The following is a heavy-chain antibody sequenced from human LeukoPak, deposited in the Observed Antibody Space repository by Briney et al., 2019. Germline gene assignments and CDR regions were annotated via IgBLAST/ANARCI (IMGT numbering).Heavy chain of an antibody. J-gene: IGHJ4*02. CDR2: LYYSGNT. CDR3: ARRGRNFLTRIAGTFDTRVDY. D-gene: IGHD6-13*01. CDR1: GGSISSSRYY. Sequence: PSETLSLTCAVSGGSISSSRYYGGWIRQPPGKGLEWIGSLYYSGNTYYNPSLKSRVTISVDTSKNQFSLKLSSVTAADTAVYYCARRGRNFLTRIAGTFDTRVDYWGQGTLVTVSS. V-gene: IGHV4-39*07.